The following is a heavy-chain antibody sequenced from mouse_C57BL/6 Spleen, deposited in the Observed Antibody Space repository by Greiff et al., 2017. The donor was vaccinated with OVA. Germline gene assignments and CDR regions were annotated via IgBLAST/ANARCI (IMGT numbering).Heavy chain of an antibody. CDR2: IWSGGST. J-gene: IGHJ1*03. CDR3: ARNAFDGYLSYWYFDV. CDR1: GFSLTSYG. V-gene: IGHV2-2*01. Sequence: QVQLKESGPGLVQPSQSLSITCTVSGFSLTSYGVHWVRQSPGKGLEWLGVIWSGGSTDDNAAFISRLSIIKDNSKSQVFFKMNYLQADDTAIYYCARNAFDGYLSYWYFDVWGTGTTVTVSS. D-gene: IGHD2-3*01.